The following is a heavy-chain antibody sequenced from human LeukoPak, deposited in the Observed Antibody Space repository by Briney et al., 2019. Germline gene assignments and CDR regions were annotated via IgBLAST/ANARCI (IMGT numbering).Heavy chain of an antibody. D-gene: IGHD1-26*01. CDR1: GFTFSSYE. V-gene: IGHV3-48*03. CDR3: ASWGEGALDN. Sequence: GGSLRLSCAASGFTFSSYEMNWVRQAPGKGLEWVLYISSSGSTIYYADSVKGRFTVSRDNAKKSLYLQMNSLRVEDTGVYYCASWGEGALDNWGQGTLVTVSS. J-gene: IGHJ4*02. CDR2: ISSSGSTI.